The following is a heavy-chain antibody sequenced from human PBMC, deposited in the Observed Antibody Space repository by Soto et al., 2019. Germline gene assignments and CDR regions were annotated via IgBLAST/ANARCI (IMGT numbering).Heavy chain of an antibody. CDR1: GFSFSTYS. J-gene: IGHJ6*02. V-gene: IGHV3-48*02. D-gene: IGHD6-6*01. CDR2: ISSRSYTI. Sequence: EVQLVESGGGLVQPGGSLRLSCAASGFSFSTYSMNWVRQAPGKVLEWVSYISSRSYTIYYVDSVKGRFTISRDNAKNSLYLQMNSLRDEDTAVYYCARGGSSSDNGMDVWGQGTTVTVSS. CDR3: ARGGSSSDNGMDV.